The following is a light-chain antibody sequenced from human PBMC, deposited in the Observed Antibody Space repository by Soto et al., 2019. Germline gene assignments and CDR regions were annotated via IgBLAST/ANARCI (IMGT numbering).Light chain of an antibody. CDR1: SGHSNYA. CDR2: LNSDGSH. V-gene: IGLV4-69*01. J-gene: IGLJ2*01. CDR3: QTWGSGIVV. Sequence: PVLTQSPSASASLGASVKLTCTLSSGHSNYAIAWHQQQSEKGPRYLMKLNSDGSHSKGGGIPDRFSGSSSGAERYLTISSLQSEDEADYYCQTWGSGIVVFGGGTKLTVL.